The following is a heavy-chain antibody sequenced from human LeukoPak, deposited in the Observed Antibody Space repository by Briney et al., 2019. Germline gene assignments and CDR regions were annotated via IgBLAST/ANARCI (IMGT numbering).Heavy chain of an antibody. J-gene: IGHJ5*02. Sequence: PGGSLRLSCAASGFTFSSYAMSWVRQAPGKGLEWVSAISGSGGSTYYADSVKGRFTISRDNSKNTLYLQMNSLRAEDTAVYYCAKDIVVVPAAIPNWFDPWGQGTLVTVSS. D-gene: IGHD2-2*01. CDR2: ISGSGGST. V-gene: IGHV3-23*01. CDR1: GFTFSSYA. CDR3: AKDIVVVPAAIPNWFDP.